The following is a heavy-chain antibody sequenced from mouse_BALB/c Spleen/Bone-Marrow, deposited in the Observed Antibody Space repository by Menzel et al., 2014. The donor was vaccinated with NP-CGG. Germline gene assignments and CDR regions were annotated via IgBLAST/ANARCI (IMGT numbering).Heavy chain of an antibody. J-gene: IGHJ2*01. Sequence: QVQLKESGAELMKPGASVKMSCKASGYIFINYNMHWVKQTPGQGLEWIGTIYPGNGDTSYNQKFKGKASLTADKSSSTAYMQLSSLTSEDSAVYSCVRSNWDGGSYFDYWGQGTTLTVSS. V-gene: IGHV1-12*01. D-gene: IGHD4-1*01. CDR2: IYPGNGDT. CDR1: GYIFINYN. CDR3: VRSNWDGGSYFDY.